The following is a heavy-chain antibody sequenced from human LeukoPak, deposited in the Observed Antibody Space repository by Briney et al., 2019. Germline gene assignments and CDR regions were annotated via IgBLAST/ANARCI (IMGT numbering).Heavy chain of an antibody. V-gene: IGHV3-30*02. CDR3: AKSPGKGSGYYYYYYMDV. Sequence: GGSLRLSCAASGFTFSSYGMHWVRQAPGKGLEWVAFIRYDGSNKYYADSAKGRFTISRDNSKNTLYLQMNSLRAEDTAVYYCAKSPGKGSGYYYYYYMDVWGKGTTVTVS. CDR1: GFTFSSYG. J-gene: IGHJ6*03. D-gene: IGHD1-14*01. CDR2: IRYDGSNK.